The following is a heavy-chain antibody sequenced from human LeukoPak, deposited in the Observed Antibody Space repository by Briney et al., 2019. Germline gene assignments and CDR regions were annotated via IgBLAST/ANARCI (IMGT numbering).Heavy chain of an antibody. CDR1: GFTFSSYG. D-gene: IGHD6-13*01. CDR3: AKEASSWSLDY. V-gene: IGHV3-30*18. J-gene: IGHJ4*02. CDR2: ISYDGSNK. Sequence: PGRSLRLSCAASGFTFSSYGMHWVRQAPGKGLEWVAVISYDGSNKYYADSVKGRFTISRDNSKNTLYLQMTSLRAEDTAVYYCAKEASSWSLDYWGQGTLVTVSS.